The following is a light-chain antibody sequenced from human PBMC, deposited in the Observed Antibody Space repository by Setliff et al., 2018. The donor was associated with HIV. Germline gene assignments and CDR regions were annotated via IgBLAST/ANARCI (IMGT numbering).Light chain of an antibody. CDR2: DVT. CDR1: SSDVGYYES. CDR3: CSVVGSDSWM. J-gene: IGLJ3*02. V-gene: IGLV2-23*02. Sequence: QSVLTQPASVSGPPGQSITISCTGSSSDVGYYESVSWYQHHPGEVPKLIIYDVTKRPSGFSSRFSGSKSGNTAYLTISGLHSEDEADYYCCSVVGSDSWMFGGGTKVTVL.